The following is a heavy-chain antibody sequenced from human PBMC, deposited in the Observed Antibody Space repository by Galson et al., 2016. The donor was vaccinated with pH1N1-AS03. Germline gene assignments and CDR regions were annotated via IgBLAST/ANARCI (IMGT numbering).Heavy chain of an antibody. Sequence: SLRLSCAASGFTFSATWIHWVRQGPGKGLVWVSRISPDGSIVGYADSVKGRFTVSRDNDKNTVYLQMNSLTADDTAVYYCTRDVDAPHGKWGQGTLVTVSS. CDR2: ISPDGSIV. CDR1: GFTFSATW. D-gene: IGHD5-24*01. V-gene: IGHV3-74*01. J-gene: IGHJ4*02. CDR3: TRDVDAPHGK.